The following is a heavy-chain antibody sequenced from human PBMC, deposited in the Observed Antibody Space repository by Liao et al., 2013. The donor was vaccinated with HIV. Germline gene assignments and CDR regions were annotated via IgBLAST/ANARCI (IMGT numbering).Heavy chain of an antibody. CDR1: GASVDRGPYG. D-gene: IGHD1-26*01. CDR2: IYNNGHT. V-gene: IGHV4-30-2*01. CDR3: ARALYFPRGTGFGFDI. J-gene: IGHJ3*02. Sequence: QVQLGESGSGLIKPSQTLSLTCAVSGASVDRGPYGWSWIRQPPGRGLEWIGNIYNNGHTYYTPSLRSRVSVSMDWSKNQFSLNLNSVTAADTAVYYCARALYFPRGTGFGFDIWGQGTMVTVSS.